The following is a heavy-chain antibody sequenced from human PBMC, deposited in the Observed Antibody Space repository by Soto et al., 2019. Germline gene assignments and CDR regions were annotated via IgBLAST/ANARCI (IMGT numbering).Heavy chain of an antibody. J-gene: IGHJ4*02. CDR2: IYYSGST. CDR3: AREGGYYYDSSGYYSYVDY. Sequence: SETLSLTCTVSGGSISSGGYYWSWIRQHPGKGLEWIGYIYYSGSTYYNPSLKSRVTISVDTSKNQFSLKLSSVTAADTAVYYCAREGGYYYDSSGYYSYVDYWGQGTLVTVSS. V-gene: IGHV4-31*03. CDR1: GGSISSGGYY. D-gene: IGHD3-22*01.